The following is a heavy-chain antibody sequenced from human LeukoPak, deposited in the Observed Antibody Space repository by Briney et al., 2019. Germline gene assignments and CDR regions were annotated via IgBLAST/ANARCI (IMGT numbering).Heavy chain of an antibody. D-gene: IGHD1-1*01. CDR3: ARLGVGKLGRNGVDY. CDR1: GGSISSYY. CDR2: IYTSGST. V-gene: IGHV4-4*09. Sequence: SETLSLTCTVSGGSISSYYWSWIRQPPGEGLEWIGYIYTSGSTNYNPSLKSRVTISVDTSKNQFSLKLSSVTAADTAVYYRARLGVGKLGRNGVDYWGQGTLVTVSS. J-gene: IGHJ4*02.